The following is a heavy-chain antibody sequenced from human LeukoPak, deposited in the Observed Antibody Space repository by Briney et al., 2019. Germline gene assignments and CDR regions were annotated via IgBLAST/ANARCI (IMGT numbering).Heavy chain of an antibody. J-gene: IGHJ4*02. CDR3: AKRSYYDILTGSGGVDY. CDR1: GFTFSSYA. Sequence: GGSLRLSCAASGFTFSSYAMSWVRQAPGKGLEWVSAISGSGGSTYYADSVKGRFTISRDNSKNTLYLQMNSLRAEDTAVYYCAKRSYYDILTGSGGVDYWGQGTLVTVSS. D-gene: IGHD3-9*01. CDR2: ISGSGGST. V-gene: IGHV3-23*01.